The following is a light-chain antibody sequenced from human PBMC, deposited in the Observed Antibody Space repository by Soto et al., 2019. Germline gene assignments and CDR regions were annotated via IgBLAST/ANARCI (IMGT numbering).Light chain of an antibody. Sequence: QSVLTQPPPTSRSTGHSVAISCTGTSSSDGGYDCVSWDQQHPGKAPRLMIYDVSKRPAGVPDRFSGSKSGNTASLPVSGLQAEDEADYYCSSYAGTHIVFGTGTKVTGL. CDR1: SSSDGGYDC. V-gene: IGLV2-8*01. CDR2: DVS. CDR3: SSYAGTHIV. J-gene: IGLJ1*01.